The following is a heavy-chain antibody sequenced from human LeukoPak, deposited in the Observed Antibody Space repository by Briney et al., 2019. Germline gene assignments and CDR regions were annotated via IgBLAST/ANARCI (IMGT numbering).Heavy chain of an antibody. CDR3: ARPLSPGIAAAAFDY. V-gene: IGHV1-69*02. CDR2: IIPSLGIA. D-gene: IGHD6-13*01. J-gene: IGHJ4*02. Sequence: SVKVSCKASGVTFSSYTISWVRQAPGQGLEWMGRIIPSLGIANYAQKFQGRVTITADKSTSTAYMELSSLRSEDTAVYYCARPLSPGIAAAAFDYWGQGALVTVSS. CDR1: GVTFSSYT.